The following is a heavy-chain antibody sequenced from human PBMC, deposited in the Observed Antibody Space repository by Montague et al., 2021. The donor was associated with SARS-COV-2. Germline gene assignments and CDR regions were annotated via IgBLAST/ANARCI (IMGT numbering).Heavy chain of an antibody. D-gene: IGHD6-13*01. CDR1: GGSISSSSYY. CDR2: IYYSGST. Sequence: SETLSLTCTVSGGSISSSSYYWGWIRQPPGKGLEWIGSIYYSGSTYYNPSLKSRVTISVDTSKNQFSLKLSSVTAADTAVYYCARKEMKYNIIWSTGGNWFDPWGQGTLVTVSS. V-gene: IGHV4-39*01. J-gene: IGHJ5*02. CDR3: ARKEMKYNIIWSTGGNWFDP.